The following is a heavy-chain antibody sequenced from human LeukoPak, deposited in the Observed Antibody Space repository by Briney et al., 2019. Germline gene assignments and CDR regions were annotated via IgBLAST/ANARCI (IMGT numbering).Heavy chain of an antibody. Sequence: ASVKLSCKASGYTVTSYGISWVRQAPGQGLGWMGWISAYNGNTNYPQKLQGRVTITTDTSTSTAFMELRSLRSDDTAVYYCARDGEGGPPIYGDSGYYGMDVWGQGTTVTVSS. CDR2: ISAYNGNT. J-gene: IGHJ6*02. V-gene: IGHV1-18*01. D-gene: IGHD4-17*01. CDR1: GYTVTSYG. CDR3: ARDGEGGPPIYGDSGYYGMDV.